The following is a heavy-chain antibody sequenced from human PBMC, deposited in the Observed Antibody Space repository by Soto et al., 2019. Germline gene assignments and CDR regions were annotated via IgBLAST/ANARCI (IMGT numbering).Heavy chain of an antibody. V-gene: IGHV4-59*01. D-gene: IGHD2-21*02. Sequence: PSEILSLTCTVSGGSISSYYWSWIRQPPGKGLEWIGYMYNTGSTIYNPSLKSRVTISVDTSKNQFSLKLNSVTAADTAVYYCAXDLWGYCGADCYPLDVWGQGTTVTVSS. CDR1: GGSISSYY. CDR3: AXDLWGYCGADCYPLDV. CDR2: MYNTGST. J-gene: IGHJ6*02.